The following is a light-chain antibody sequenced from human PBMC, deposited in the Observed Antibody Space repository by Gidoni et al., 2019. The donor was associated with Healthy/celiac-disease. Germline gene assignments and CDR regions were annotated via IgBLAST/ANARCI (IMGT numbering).Light chain of an antibody. CDR2: DAS. CDR1: QSVSSY. CDR3: QQRSNWPLT. V-gene: IGKV3-11*01. J-gene: IGKJ4*01. Sequence: EIVLTQSPATLSLSPGERATLSCRASQSVSSYLACYQQQPGQAPRLLIYDASNRATGIPARFSGSGSATDFTLTISSLEPEDFAVYYCQQRSNWPLTFGGGTKVEIK.